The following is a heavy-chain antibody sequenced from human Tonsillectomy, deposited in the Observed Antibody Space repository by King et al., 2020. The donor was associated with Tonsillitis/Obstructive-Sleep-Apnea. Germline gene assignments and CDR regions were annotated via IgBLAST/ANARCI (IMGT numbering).Heavy chain of an antibody. Sequence: VQLVQSGAEVKKPGASVKVSCKASGYTFTSYYMHWVRQAPGQGLEWMGIINPSGGSTSYTQKFQGRVTMTRDTSTSTVYMELSSLRSEDTAVYYCARDSKPRYFDYWGQGTLVTVSS. V-gene: IGHV1-46*01. D-gene: IGHD1-14*01. J-gene: IGHJ4*02. CDR2: INPSGGST. CDR1: GYTFTSYY. CDR3: ARDSKPRYFDY.